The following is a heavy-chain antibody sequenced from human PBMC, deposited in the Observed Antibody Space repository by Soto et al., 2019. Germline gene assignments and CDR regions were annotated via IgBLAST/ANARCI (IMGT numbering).Heavy chain of an antibody. J-gene: IGHJ4*02. CDR2: IIPIFGTA. CDR3: ARGVVPADNEESDFHY. CDR1: GDTFSSYA. V-gene: IGHV1-69*01. Sequence: QVQLVQSGAEVKKPGSSVKVSCKASGDTFSSYAISWVRQAPGQGLEWMGGIIPIFGTANYAQKFQGRVTITEDEPTRTAYLELSSLSLEDTAVYCCARGVVPADNEESDFHYRGQGTPVTVSS. D-gene: IGHD2-2*01.